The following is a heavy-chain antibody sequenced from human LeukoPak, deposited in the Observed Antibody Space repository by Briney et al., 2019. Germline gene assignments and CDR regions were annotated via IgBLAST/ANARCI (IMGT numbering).Heavy chain of an antibody. D-gene: IGHD6-19*01. J-gene: IGHJ4*02. V-gene: IGHV4-59*08. CDR3: ARRGGVAGALDY. Sequence: PSETLSLTCTASGGSISSYYWSWIGQPPGKGLEWIGYIYYSGSTNYNPSLKSRVTISVDTSKNQFSLKLSSVTAADTAVYYCARRGGVAGALDYWGQGTLVTVSS. CDR1: GGSISSYY. CDR2: IYYSGST.